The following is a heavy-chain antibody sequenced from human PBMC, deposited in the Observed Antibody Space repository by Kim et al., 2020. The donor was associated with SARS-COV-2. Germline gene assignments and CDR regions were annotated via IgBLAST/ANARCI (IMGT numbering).Heavy chain of an antibody. D-gene: IGHD3-10*01. V-gene: IGHV3-7*03. CDR2: INLGATEQ. J-gene: IGHJ5*02. CDR1: GFTLSPFW. Sequence: GGSLRLSCATSGFTLSPFWMSWVRQAPGKGLEWVAIINLGATEQYYVDSVKGRFTISGDNTKRSLYLQMNSLRAEDTAVYYCASLDTATFSGSSSWGERALVTVSS. CDR3: ASLDTATFSGSSS.